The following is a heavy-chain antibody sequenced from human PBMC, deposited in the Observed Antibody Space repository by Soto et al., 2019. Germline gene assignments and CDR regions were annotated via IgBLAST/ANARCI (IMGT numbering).Heavy chain of an antibody. CDR3: AKDLSSGGYDFWSGSPSHYYYGMEV. D-gene: IGHD3-3*01. J-gene: IGHJ6*02. CDR1: VFTFSSFG. V-gene: IGHV3-30*18. CDR2: ISYDGSNK. Sequence: GGSLRLSCPASVFTFSSFGMHWVRQAPGKGLEWVAVISYDGSNKYYADSVKGRFTISRDNSKNTLYLQMNSLRAEDTAVYYCAKDLSSGGYDFWSGSPSHYYYGMEVSGQGTTVTVSS.